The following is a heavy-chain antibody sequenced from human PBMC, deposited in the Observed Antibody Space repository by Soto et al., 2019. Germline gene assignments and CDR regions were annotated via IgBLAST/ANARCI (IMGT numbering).Heavy chain of an antibody. CDR3: VVDTSGLLDY. J-gene: IGHJ4*02. CDR1: GFTFSSNG. CDR2: IWYDGNKK. V-gene: IGHV3-33*03. Sequence: GGSLRLSCAASGFTFSSNGMHWVRQAPGKGLEWVAVIWYDGNKKYYGDSVRGRFTISRDNSKNTLYLEMNSLRAEDTAVYYCVVDTSGLLDYWGQGTQVTVSS. D-gene: IGHD3-22*01.